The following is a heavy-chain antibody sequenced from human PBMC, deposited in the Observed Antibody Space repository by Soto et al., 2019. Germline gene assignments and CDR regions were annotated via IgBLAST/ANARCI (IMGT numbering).Heavy chain of an antibody. Sequence: QVQLQESGPGLVKPSQTLSLTCTVSGGSISSGGYYWSWIRQHPGKGLEWIGYIYYSGSTYYNPSLKSRVTISVDTSKNQFSLKLSSVTAADTAVYYCARARRIMIFGERNWFDPWGQGTLVTVSS. CDR1: GGSISSGGYY. J-gene: IGHJ5*02. CDR2: IYYSGST. CDR3: ARARRIMIFGERNWFDP. D-gene: IGHD3-3*01. V-gene: IGHV4-31*03.